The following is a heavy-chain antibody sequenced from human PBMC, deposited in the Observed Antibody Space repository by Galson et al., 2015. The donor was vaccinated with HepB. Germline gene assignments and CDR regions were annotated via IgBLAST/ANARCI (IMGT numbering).Heavy chain of an antibody. D-gene: IGHD2-2*01. V-gene: IGHV3-23*01. CDR2: ISGSGGST. Sequence: SLRLSCAASGFTFSSYAMSWVRQAPGKGLEWVSAISGSGGSTYYADSVKGRFTISRDNSKDTLYLQMNSLRAEDTAVYYCARDSSPGSGAGDWFDPWGQGTLVTVSS. CDR1: GFTFSSYA. J-gene: IGHJ5*02. CDR3: ARDSSPGSGAGDWFDP.